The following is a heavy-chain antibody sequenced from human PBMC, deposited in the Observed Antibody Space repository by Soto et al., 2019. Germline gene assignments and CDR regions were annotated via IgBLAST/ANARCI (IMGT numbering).Heavy chain of an antibody. CDR2: IPQDGSDG. CDR1: GFTLSMYS. CDR3: ARDHLILPAHDFFYGSDV. J-gene: IGHJ6*02. V-gene: IGHV3-7*03. Sequence: GGSLRLSCEVSGFTLSMYSMTWVRQAPGKGLEWVAKIPQDGSDGHYLDSVKVRFTISRDNAKNSVYLQMNSLRADDTAVYYCARDHLILPAHDFFYGSDVWGQGAKVTVS. D-gene: IGHD2-21*02.